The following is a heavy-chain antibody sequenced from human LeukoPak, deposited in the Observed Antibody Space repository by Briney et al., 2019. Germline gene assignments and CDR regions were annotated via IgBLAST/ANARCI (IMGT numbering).Heavy chain of an antibody. J-gene: IGHJ6*03. V-gene: IGHV7-4-1*02. CDR2: INTDTGNP. Sequence: ASVKVPCKASGYTFTSYDINWVRQATGQGLEWMGWINTDTGNPTYAQGFTGRFVFSLDTSVSTTYLQISSLKPEDTAVYYCARGIGIGTVLMVHGNMDVWGKGTTVTVSS. D-gene: IGHD2-8*01. CDR3: ARGIGIGTVLMVHGNMDV. CDR1: GYTFTSYD.